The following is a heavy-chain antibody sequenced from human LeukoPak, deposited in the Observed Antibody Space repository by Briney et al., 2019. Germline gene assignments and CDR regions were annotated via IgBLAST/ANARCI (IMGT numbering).Heavy chain of an antibody. Sequence: PGGSLRLSCAASGFTFSSYEMNWVRQAPGKGLEWVSYISSSGSTIYYADSVKGRFTISRGNAKNSLYLQMNSLRAEDTAVYYCARDPDASRKDYWGQGTLVTVSS. CDR1: GFTFSSYE. D-gene: IGHD1-14*01. CDR2: ISSSGSTI. V-gene: IGHV3-48*03. CDR3: ARDPDASRKDY. J-gene: IGHJ4*02.